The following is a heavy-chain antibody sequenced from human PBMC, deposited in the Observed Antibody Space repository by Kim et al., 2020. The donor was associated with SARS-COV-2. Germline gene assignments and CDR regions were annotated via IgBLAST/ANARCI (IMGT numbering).Heavy chain of an antibody. CDR1: GFTLRDYW. J-gene: IGHJ2*01. V-gene: IGHV3-74*01. Sequence: GGSLRLSCAASGFTLRDYWMHWVRQGPGKGLVWVSRIDHDGRDTTYADSVMGRFTVSRDNVRNTLYLQINSLIAEDTAVYYCARSALGGFFDLWGRGTL. D-gene: IGHD3-16*01. CDR3: ARSALGGFFDL. CDR2: IDHDGRDT.